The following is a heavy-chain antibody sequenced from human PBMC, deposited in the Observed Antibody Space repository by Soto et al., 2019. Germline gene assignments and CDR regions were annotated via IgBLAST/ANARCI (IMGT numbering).Heavy chain of an antibody. D-gene: IGHD3-3*01. V-gene: IGHV1-18*01. CDR2: ISAYNGNT. CDR3: ARDHITIFGVVISYFDY. CDR1: GYTFTSYG. J-gene: IGHJ4*02. Sequence: ASVKVSCKASGYTFTSYGISWVRQAPGQGLEWMGWISAYNGNTNYAQKLQGRVTMTTDTSTSTAYMELRSLRSDDTAVYYCARDHITIFGVVISYFDYWGQGTLVTVSS.